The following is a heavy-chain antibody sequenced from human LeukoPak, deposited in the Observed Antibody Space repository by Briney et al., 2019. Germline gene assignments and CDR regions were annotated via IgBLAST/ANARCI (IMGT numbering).Heavy chain of an antibody. J-gene: IGHJ3*02. CDR1: GFTFSTYA. V-gene: IGHV3-23*01. CDR3: AKSVGMIRRGAFDS. CDR2: ISGSGATT. Sequence: GGSLRLSCAASGFTFSTYAMSWVRQAPGKGLEWVSGISGSGATTYYADSAKGRFTISRDNSKNTLYVQMNSLRAEDTAVYYCAKSVGMIRRGAFDSWGQGTMVTVSS. D-gene: IGHD3-16*01.